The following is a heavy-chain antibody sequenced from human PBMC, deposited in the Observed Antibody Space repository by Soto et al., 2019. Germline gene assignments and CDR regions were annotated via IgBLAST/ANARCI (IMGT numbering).Heavy chain of an antibody. J-gene: IGHJ5*01. CDR3: ARTMNRWFDS. Sequence: ASETLSLTCVVSGDSFRDYYWSWIRQSPGVGLEWIGEINPSGRTEYNPSLRGRVTLSVDTSKNQFSLTLSTMTAADTAVYYCARTMNRWFDSWGQGTLVTVSS. CDR2: INPSGRT. D-gene: IGHD3-3*01. V-gene: IGHV4-34*01. CDR1: GDSFRDYY.